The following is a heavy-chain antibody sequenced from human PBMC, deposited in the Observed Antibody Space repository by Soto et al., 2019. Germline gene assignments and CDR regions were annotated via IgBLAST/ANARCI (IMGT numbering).Heavy chain of an antibody. CDR3: ARGAYHAYYTDV. V-gene: IGHV3-74*01. D-gene: IGHD3-16*01. J-gene: IGHJ6*03. CDR1: GFTFSNYW. CDR2: IKFDGSTT. Sequence: EVQLVESGGGLVQPGGSLRLSCAAPGFTFSNYWMHWVRQGPGKGLVWVSRIKFDGSTTTYADSVKGRFTISRDNAENTVYLQMSSLGAEDTAVYYCARGAYHAYYTDVWGKGTPVSVSS.